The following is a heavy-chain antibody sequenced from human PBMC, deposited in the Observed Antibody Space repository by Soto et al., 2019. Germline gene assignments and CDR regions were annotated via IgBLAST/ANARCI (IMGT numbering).Heavy chain of an antibody. CDR2: ISAYNGNT. Sequence: QGQLVQSGAEVKKPGASVKVSCKASGYTFTSYGISWVRQAPGQGLEGMGWISAYNGNTTYAQKLQGRVTMTTDTSTSTAYMELRSLRSDDTAVYYCARDVWPSPGYSSGWYADYWGQGTLVTVSS. J-gene: IGHJ4*02. CDR1: GYTFTSYG. D-gene: IGHD6-19*01. V-gene: IGHV1-18*01. CDR3: ARDVWPSPGYSSGWYADY.